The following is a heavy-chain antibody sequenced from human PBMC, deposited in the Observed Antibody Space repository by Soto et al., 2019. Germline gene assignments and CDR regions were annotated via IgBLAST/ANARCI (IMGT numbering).Heavy chain of an antibody. Sequence: GGSLRLSCAASGFTFSSYSMNWVRQATGKGLEWVSSISSSSSYIYYADSVKGRFTISRDNAKNSLYLHMNSLIAEDTAVYSGARAAAGYCSGGSCYYGMDVWGQGTMVTVSS. J-gene: IGHJ6*02. V-gene: IGHV3-21*01. CDR1: GFTFSSYS. CDR2: ISSSSSYI. CDR3: ARAAAGYCSGGSCYYGMDV. D-gene: IGHD2-15*01.